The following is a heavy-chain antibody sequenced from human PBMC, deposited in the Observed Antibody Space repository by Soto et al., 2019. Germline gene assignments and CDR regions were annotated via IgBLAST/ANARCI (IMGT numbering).Heavy chain of an antibody. CDR3: ARSGTLDY. V-gene: IGHV1-69*04. Sequence: QGQLVHSGAEVKKPGSSVRVSCKASGGSFDAYAINWVRQAPGQGLEWMGRIIPVVDVTNYGRRFQGRLTITADKSTNTAYMELNSLTSEDMAIYYCARSGTLDYWGQGTLVTVSS. J-gene: IGHJ4*02. CDR2: IIPVVDVT. D-gene: IGHD1-1*01. CDR1: GGSFDAYA.